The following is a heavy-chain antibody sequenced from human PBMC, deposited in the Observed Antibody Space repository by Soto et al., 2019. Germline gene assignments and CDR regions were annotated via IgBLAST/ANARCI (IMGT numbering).Heavy chain of an antibody. CDR2: MGGANGDT. V-gene: IGHV3-23*01. J-gene: IGHJ3*02. Sequence: SLRLSCAASGFIFSDYAMSWVRQGPGKGLEWVAGMGGANGDTYYAESVRGRFAISRDNSKSTLFLQLNSLREEDTAVYFCAKDGVDHNSGWDPFDIWGQGTFVTVSS. CDR1: GFIFSDYA. CDR3: AKDGVDHNSGWDPFDI. D-gene: IGHD2-8*01.